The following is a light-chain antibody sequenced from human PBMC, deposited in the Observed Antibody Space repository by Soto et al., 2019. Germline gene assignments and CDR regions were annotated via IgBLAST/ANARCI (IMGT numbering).Light chain of an antibody. CDR3: QSYDSSLSGRGWV. V-gene: IGLV1-40*01. CDR1: SSNIGAGYD. CDR2: GNS. Sequence: QSVLTQPPSVSGAPGQRVTISCTGSSSNIGAGYDVHWYQQLPGTAPKLLIYGNSNRPSGVPDRFSGSKSGTSASLAITGLQAEDEADYYCQSYDSSLSGRGWVFGGGTKVTVL. J-gene: IGLJ2*01.